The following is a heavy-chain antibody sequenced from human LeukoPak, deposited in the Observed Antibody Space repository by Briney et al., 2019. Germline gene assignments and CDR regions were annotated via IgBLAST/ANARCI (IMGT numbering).Heavy chain of an antibody. Sequence: SETLSLTCTVSGGSISSGSHYWSWIRQPAGKGLEWIGRIYSSGNTDYNPSLKSRVTISLDTSKNQFSLNLSSVTAADTAVYYCAGEVGGSWFDPWGLGTLVTVSS. J-gene: IGHJ5*02. CDR1: GGSISSGSHY. CDR2: IYSSGNT. CDR3: AGEVGGSWFDP. D-gene: IGHD1-26*01. V-gene: IGHV4-61*02.